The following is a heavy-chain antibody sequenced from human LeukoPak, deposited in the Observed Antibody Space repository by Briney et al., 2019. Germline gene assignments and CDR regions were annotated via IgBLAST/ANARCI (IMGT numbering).Heavy chain of an antibody. CDR3: ARDHVSEGAFDH. V-gene: IGHV1-69*01. J-gene: IGHJ4*02. CDR2: IIPIFGTA. CDR1: GGTFSSYA. Sequence: SVKVSCKASGGTFSSYAISWVRQAPGQGLEWMGGIIPIFGTANYAQKFQGRVTITADESTSTAYMELSSLRSEDTAVYYCARDHVSEGAFDHWGQGTLVTVSS. D-gene: IGHD1-26*01.